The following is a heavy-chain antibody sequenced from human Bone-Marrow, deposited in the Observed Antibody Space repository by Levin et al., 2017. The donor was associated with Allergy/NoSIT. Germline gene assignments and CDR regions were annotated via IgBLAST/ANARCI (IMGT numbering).Heavy chain of an antibody. V-gene: IGHV3-74*01. D-gene: IGHD6-6*01. CDR2: INSDGSST. CDR3: VRDPYSTSITVHRGFGFDP. Sequence: QAGGSLRLSCAASGFTFSDYWMYWVRQAPGKGPVWVSRINSDGSSTRYADSVRGRFTISRDNAKNRLYLQMNSLRAEDTAVYYCVRDPYSTSITVHRGFGFDPWGQGTMVTVSS. CDR1: GFTFSDYW. J-gene: IGHJ5*02.